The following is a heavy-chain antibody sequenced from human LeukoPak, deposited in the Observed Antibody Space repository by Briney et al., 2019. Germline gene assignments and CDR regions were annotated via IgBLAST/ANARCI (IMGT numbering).Heavy chain of an antibody. J-gene: IGHJ3*02. Sequence: PGGTLRLSCAASGFTFDDYGMSWVRQAPGKGLEWVSGINWNGASTGYSDSVKGRFTISRDNAKNSLYLQVSSLRAEDTAWYYCERGQNYYGSGSQTFDIWGQGTMVTVSS. V-gene: IGHV3-20*04. CDR3: ERGQNYYGSGSQTFDI. CDR2: INWNGAST. CDR1: GFTFDDYG. D-gene: IGHD3-10*01.